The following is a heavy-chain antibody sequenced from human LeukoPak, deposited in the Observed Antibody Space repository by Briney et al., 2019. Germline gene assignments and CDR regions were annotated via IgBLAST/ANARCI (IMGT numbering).Heavy chain of an antibody. J-gene: IGHJ4*02. CDR1: GGSISSHY. Sequence: SETLSLTCTVSGGSISSHYWSWIRQPPGKGLEWIGYIYYSGSTNYNPSLKSRVTISVDTSKNQFSLKLSSVTAADTAAYYCARGSSSGYYYHYFDYWGQGTLVTVSS. CDR3: ARGSSSGYYYHYFDY. V-gene: IGHV4-59*11. D-gene: IGHD3-22*01. CDR2: IYYSGST.